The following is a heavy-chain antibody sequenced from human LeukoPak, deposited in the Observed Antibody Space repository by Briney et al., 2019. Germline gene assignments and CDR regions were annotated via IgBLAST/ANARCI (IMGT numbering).Heavy chain of an antibody. CDR2: INPSGGST. D-gene: IGHD6-6*01. CDR1: GYTLTSYY. J-gene: IGHJ6*03. CDR3: ARAREMYSSSWVGYYYYMDV. Sequence: ASVKVSCKASGYTLTSYYMHWVRQAPGQGLEWMGIINPSGGSTSYAQKFQGRVTMTRDMSTSTVYMELSSLRSEDTAVYYCARAREMYSSSWVGYYYYMDVWGKGTTVTVSS. V-gene: IGHV1-46*01.